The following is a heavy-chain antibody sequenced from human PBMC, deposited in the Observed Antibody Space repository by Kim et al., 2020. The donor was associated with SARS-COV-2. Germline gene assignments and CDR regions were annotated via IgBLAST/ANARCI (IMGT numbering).Heavy chain of an antibody. CDR2: ISSSSSYI. CDR1: GFTFSSYS. D-gene: IGHD3-10*01. CDR3: ARDSPIPMVRGAEGDY. Sequence: GGSLRLSCAASGFTFSSYSMNWVRQAPGKGLEWVSSISSSSSYIYYADSVKGRFTISRDNAKNSLYLQMNSLRAEDTAVYYCARDSPIPMVRGAEGDYWGQGPLVTVSS. J-gene: IGHJ4*02. V-gene: IGHV3-21*01.